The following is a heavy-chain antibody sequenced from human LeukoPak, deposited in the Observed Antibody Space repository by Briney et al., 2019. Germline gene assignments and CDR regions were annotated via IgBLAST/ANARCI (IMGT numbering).Heavy chain of an antibody. CDR1: GFTFSSYG. V-gene: IGHV3-30*03. Sequence: PTGGSLILSCAASGFTFSSYGMHWVRQAPGKGLEWVAVISYDGSNKYYADSVKGRFTISRDNSKNTLYLQMNSLRAEDTAVYYCATPTGLGYYYGMDVWGQGTTVTVSS. CDR3: ATPTGLGYYYGMDV. J-gene: IGHJ6*02. CDR2: ISYDGSNK. D-gene: IGHD1-14*01.